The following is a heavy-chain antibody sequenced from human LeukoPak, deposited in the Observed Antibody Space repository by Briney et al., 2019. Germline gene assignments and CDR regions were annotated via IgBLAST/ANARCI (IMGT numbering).Heavy chain of an antibody. V-gene: IGHV5-51*01. CDR2: IYPGDSDT. D-gene: IGHD3-22*01. Sequence: GESLKTSCKGSGYSFTSYWIGWVRQMPGKGLEWMGIIYPGDSDTRYSPSFQGQVTISADKSISTAYLQWSSLKASDTAMYYCARASYYDSSGYYYYYGMDVWGQGTTVTVSS. J-gene: IGHJ6*02. CDR3: ARASYYDSSGYYYYYGMDV. CDR1: GYSFTSYW.